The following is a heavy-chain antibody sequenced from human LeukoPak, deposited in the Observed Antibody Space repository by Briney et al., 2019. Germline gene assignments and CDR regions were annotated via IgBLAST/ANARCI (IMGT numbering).Heavy chain of an antibody. CDR3: V. V-gene: IGHV4-38-2*02. CDR1: GYSISSGYY. CDR2: IYHSGST. Sequence: SETLSLTCTVSGYSISSGYYWGWIRQPPGKGLEWIGSIYHSGSTYYNPSLKSRVTISVDTSKNQFSLKLSSVTAADTAYYMDVWGKRTTVTGSS. J-gene: IGHJ6*03.